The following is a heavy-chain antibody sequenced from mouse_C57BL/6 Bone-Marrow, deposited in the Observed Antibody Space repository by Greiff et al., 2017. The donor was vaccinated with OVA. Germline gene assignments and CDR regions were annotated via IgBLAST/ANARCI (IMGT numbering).Heavy chain of an antibody. V-gene: IGHV1-19*01. Sequence: VQLKESGPVLVKPGASVKMSCKASGYTFTDYYMNWVKQSHGKSLEWIGVINPYNGGTSYKQKFKGKATLTVDKSSSTAYMELNSLTSEDSAVYYCARENGYIDVWGTGTTVTVSS. CDR2: INPYNGGT. CDR3: ARENGYIDV. J-gene: IGHJ1*03. CDR1: GYTFTDYY.